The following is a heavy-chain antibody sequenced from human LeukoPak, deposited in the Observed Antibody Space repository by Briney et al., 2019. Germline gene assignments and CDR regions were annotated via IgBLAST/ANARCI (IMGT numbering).Heavy chain of an antibody. D-gene: IGHD7-27*01. CDR2: IYTSGNT. CDR3: AREPLGGKNYIDY. Sequence: SETLSRTCTVSGTSISSYYWTWIRQPAGKGLEWIGRIYTSGNTIYNPSLKSRVTMSIDTSKNQFSLKLSSVTAADTAVYYCAREPLGGKNYIDYWGQGTLVTVSS. V-gene: IGHV4-4*07. J-gene: IGHJ4*02. CDR1: GTSISSYY.